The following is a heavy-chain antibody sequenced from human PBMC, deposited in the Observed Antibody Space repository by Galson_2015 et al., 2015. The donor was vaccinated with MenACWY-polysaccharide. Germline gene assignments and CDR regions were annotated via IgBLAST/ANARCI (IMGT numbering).Heavy chain of an antibody. CDR3: VREGGSGNNYHYQFEY. J-gene: IGHJ4*02. CDR2: IKQDGSEK. Sequence: SLRLSCAASGFAFNTYWMSWVRQAPGKGLEWVANIKQDGSEKSYVGSVRGRFTISRDNAKNSLYLQMNSLRAEDTAVYFCVREGGSGNNYHYQFEYWGQGNLVTVSS. CDR1: GFAFNTYW. V-gene: IGHV3-7*01. D-gene: IGHD3-10*01.